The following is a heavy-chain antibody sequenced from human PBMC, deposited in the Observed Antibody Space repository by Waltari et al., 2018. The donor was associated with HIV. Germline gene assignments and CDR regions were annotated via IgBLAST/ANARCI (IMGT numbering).Heavy chain of an antibody. CDR3: ARSGEGDYGDYWWAFDI. V-gene: IGHV3-48*02. CDR2: ISSSSNTI. D-gene: IGHD4-17*01. CDR1: GLPFSSYS. J-gene: IGHJ3*02. Sequence: EVQLVESGGGLVQPGGSLRLSCEASGLPFSSYSLNWVRQAPGKGLQWVSYISSSSNTIYYADSVKGRFTISRDNAKNSLYLQMNSLRDEDTAMYYCARSGEGDYGDYWWAFDIWGQGTMVTVSS.